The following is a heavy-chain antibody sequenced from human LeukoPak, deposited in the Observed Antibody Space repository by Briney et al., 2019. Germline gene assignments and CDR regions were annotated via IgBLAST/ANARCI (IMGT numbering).Heavy chain of an antibody. CDR2: ISYDGNNK. Sequence: GGSLRLSCAASGFXFNTFAIHWVRQAPGKGLEWVAVISYDGNNKYYADSVKGRVTISRENSNNTLFLQMTSLRVEDTAVYYCARDGRGYSYGYGFDDWGQGALVTVSS. V-gene: IGHV3-30-3*01. J-gene: IGHJ4*02. D-gene: IGHD5-18*01. CDR3: ARDGRGYSYGYGFDD. CDR1: GFXFNTFA.